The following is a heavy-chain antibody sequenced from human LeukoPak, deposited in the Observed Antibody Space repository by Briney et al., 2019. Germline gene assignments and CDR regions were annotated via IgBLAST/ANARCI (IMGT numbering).Heavy chain of an antibody. CDR1: GGSFSGYY. J-gene: IGHJ4*02. V-gene: IGHV4-34*01. CDR3: ARHGTAGGRLVN. D-gene: IGHD6-13*01. CDR2: INHSGST. Sequence: SETLSLTCAVYGGSFSGYYWSWIRQPPGKGLEWIGEINHSGSTNYNPSLKSRVFMSVDPSKSQLALNLRSVTAADTAVYYCARHGTAGGRLVNWGQGTLVSVSS.